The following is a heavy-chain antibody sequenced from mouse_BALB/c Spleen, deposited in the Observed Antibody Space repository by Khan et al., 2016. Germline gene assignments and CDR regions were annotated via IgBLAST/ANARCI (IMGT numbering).Heavy chain of an antibody. V-gene: IGHV3-2*02. CDR3: ALLRLAY. CDR2: IGYSGSI. D-gene: IGHD1-2*01. Sequence: EVQLQESGPGLVKPSQSLSLTCTVTGYSITSDYAWNWIRQFPGNKLEWMGYIGYSGSISYNPSLKSRISITRDSSKNQFFLQWNSVTTEDTATXYCALLRLAYWGQGTLVTVSA. CDR1: GYSITSDYA. J-gene: IGHJ3*01.